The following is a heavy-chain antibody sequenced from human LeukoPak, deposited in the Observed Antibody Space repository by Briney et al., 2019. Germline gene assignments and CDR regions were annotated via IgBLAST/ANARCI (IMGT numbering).Heavy chain of an antibody. CDR2: IHYTGNT. V-gene: IGHV4-59*08. D-gene: IGHD2-21*01. CDR1: GGSLTNHY. J-gene: IGHJ4*02. CDR3: AGPYISRFIY. Sequence: SETLSLTCTVSGGSLTNHYWSWIRQPPGKGLEWIGYIHYTGNTNYNASLKSRVTLSADMSKNQFSLNLTSVTAADTAVYYCAGPYISRFIYWGQGTLVPVSP.